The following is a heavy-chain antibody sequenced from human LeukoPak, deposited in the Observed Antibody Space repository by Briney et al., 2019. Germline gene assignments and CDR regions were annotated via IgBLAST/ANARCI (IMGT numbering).Heavy chain of an antibody. D-gene: IGHD2-21*02. V-gene: IGHV3-30-3*01. CDR2: ISYDGSNK. Sequence: GGSLRLSCAASGFTFSSYATHWVRQAPGKGLEWVAVISYDGSNKYYADSVKGRFTISRDNSKNTLYLQMNSPRTEDTAVYYCARVCGGDCYSAFDIWGQGTMVTVSS. CDR3: ARVCGGDCYSAFDI. CDR1: GFTFSSYA. J-gene: IGHJ3*02.